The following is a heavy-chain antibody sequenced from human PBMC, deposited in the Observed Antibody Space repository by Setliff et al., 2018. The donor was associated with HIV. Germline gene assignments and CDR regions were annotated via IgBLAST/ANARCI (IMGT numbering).Heavy chain of an antibody. D-gene: IGHD6-19*01. Sequence: SETLSLTCTVSGGSISSHYWSWIRQPPGKGLEWIGLIYYNGGTNYNSSLESRVTISVDRSKNQFSLKLTSVTAADTAVYYCARGIAVAGPYFDYWGQGTLVTVSS. V-gene: IGHV4-59*11. CDR3: ARGIAVAGPYFDY. J-gene: IGHJ4*02. CDR2: IYYNGGT. CDR1: GGSISSHY.